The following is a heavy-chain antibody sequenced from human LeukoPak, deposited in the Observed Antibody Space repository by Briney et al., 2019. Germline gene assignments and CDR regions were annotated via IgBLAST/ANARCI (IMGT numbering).Heavy chain of an antibody. CDR1: GFTFSSYW. CDR2: INQDGSER. J-gene: IGHJ4*02. V-gene: IGHV3-7*01. CDR3: ARDQRHSSADDY. Sequence: GGSLRLSCAASGFTFSSYWMSWVRQAPGKGLEWVAHINQDGSERYYVDSVKGRFTISRDNAKNSLYLQMNSLRAEDTAVYYCARDQRHSSADDYWGQGTLVTVSS. D-gene: IGHD6-25*01.